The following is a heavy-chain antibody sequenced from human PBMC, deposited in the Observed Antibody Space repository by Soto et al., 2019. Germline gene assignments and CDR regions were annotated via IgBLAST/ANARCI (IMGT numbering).Heavy chain of an antibody. CDR1: GGSIGSYY. Sequence: SETLSLTFTVSGGSIGSYYWRWIRQPTWKGLEWIGYIYYSGSTNYNPSLKSRVTMSLDTSANQFSLKMTSMTAADAAVYYCARIYCNGATCSAFDFWGQGTLVTVSS. D-gene: IGHD2-2*01. CDR2: IYYSGST. J-gene: IGHJ4*02. CDR3: ARIYCNGATCSAFDF. V-gene: IGHV4-59*01.